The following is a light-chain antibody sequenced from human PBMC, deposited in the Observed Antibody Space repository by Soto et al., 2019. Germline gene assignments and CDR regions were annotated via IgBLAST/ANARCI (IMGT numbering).Light chain of an antibody. Sequence: EIVMTQSPANLSVSPGERATLSCRASQSVSSNLAWYQQKPGQGPRLLIYGASTRATSIPARINGSGSGTDFTLTIDSLQSEDFAVYYCQQYNKWPPYTFGQGTKLEIK. CDR1: QSVSSN. J-gene: IGKJ2*01. CDR3: QQYNKWPPYT. V-gene: IGKV3-15*01. CDR2: GAS.